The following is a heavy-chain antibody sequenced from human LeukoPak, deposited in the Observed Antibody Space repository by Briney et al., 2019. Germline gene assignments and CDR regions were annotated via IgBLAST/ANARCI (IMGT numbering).Heavy chain of an antibody. Sequence: SETLSLTCTVSGGSSSSSRYYWGWIRQPPGKGLEWIGSIYYSGSTYYNPSLKSRVTISVDTSKNQFSLKLSSVTAADTAVYYCARDNYGGNFPNWFDPWGQGTLVTVSS. CDR2: IYYSGST. J-gene: IGHJ5*02. D-gene: IGHD4-23*01. CDR3: ARDNYGGNFPNWFDP. CDR1: GGSSSSSRYY. V-gene: IGHV4-39*07.